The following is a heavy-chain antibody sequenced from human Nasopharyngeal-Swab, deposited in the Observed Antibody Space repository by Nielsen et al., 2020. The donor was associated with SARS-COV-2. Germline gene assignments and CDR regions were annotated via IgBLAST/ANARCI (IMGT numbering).Heavy chain of an antibody. D-gene: IGHD3-10*01. V-gene: IGHV3-23*01. CDR1: GFTLRNYD. Sequence: GTLTLSCVGSGFTLRNYDMGWVRQPPGQGLEWVSHISGSGGGTYYTNSVKGRFTISRDNSKNTLHLHMSSLRAEDTAVYYCAKDKEGWRGVGSYDYWGQGTLVTVSS. J-gene: IGHJ4*02. CDR2: ISGSGGGT. CDR3: AKDKEGWRGVGSYDY.